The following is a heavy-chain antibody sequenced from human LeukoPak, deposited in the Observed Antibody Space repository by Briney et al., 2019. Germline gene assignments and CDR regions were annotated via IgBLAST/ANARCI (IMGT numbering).Heavy chain of an antibody. CDR1: GFTFSSYE. CDR3: ARGAYYDSSGYYPHWYYYYMDV. J-gene: IGHJ6*03. D-gene: IGHD3-22*01. V-gene: IGHV3-48*03. Sequence: GGSLRLSCAASGFTFSSYEMNWVRQAPGKGLEWVSYISSSGSTIYYADSVKGRFTISRDNAKNSLYLQMNSLRAEDTALYYCARGAYYDSSGYYPHWYYYYMDVWGKGTTVTVSS. CDR2: ISSSGSTI.